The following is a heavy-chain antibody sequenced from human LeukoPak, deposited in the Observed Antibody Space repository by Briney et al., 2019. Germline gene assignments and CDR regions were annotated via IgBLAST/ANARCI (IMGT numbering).Heavy chain of an antibody. Sequence: GGSLRLSCAASGFTFSSYSMNWVRQAPGKGLEWVSSISSSSSYIYYADSVKGRFTVSRDNAKNSLYLQMNSLRAEDTAVYYCARGSSGVVVVGYFDYWGQGTLVTVSS. CDR1: GFTFSSYS. CDR3: ARGSSGVVVVGYFDY. J-gene: IGHJ4*02. CDR2: ISSSSSYI. D-gene: IGHD3-22*01. V-gene: IGHV3-21*01.